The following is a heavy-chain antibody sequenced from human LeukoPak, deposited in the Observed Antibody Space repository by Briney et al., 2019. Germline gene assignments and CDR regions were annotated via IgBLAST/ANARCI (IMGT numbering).Heavy chain of an antibody. V-gene: IGHV3-23*01. D-gene: IGHD3-22*01. CDR2: NSGSGGST. Sequence: GGSLRLSCAASGFTFSSYAMSWVREAPGKGLEWVSANSGSGGSTYYADSVKGRFTISRDNSKNTLYLQMNSLRAEDTAVYYCAKDATSLYYYDSSGYYYDYWGQGTLVTVSS. CDR1: GFTFSSYA. CDR3: AKDATSLYYYDSSGYYYDY. J-gene: IGHJ4*02.